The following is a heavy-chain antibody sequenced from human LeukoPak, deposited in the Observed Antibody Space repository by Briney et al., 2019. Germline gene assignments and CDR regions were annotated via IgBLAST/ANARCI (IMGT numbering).Heavy chain of an antibody. D-gene: IGHD6-13*01. Sequence: PGGSLRLSCAASGFTLSSYGMSWVRQAPGKGLEWVSAISGSGGSTYYADSVRGRFTISRDNSKNTLYLQMNSLRAEDTAVYYCAKVSRYSSSWSTVVTAILGRYYYYMDVWGKGTTVTISS. CDR3: AKVSRYSSSWSTVVTAILGRYYYYMDV. CDR1: GFTLSSYG. J-gene: IGHJ6*03. CDR2: ISGSGGST. V-gene: IGHV3-23*01.